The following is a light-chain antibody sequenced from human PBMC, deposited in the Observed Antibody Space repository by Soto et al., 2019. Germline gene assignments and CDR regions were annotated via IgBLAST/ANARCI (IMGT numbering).Light chain of an antibody. J-gene: IGKJ4*01. CDR1: QSVLFSANNRHY. CDR3: QQYYSAPLT. V-gene: IGKV4-1*01. CDR2: WAS. Sequence: DIVLTQSPDSLAVSLGERATINCKSSQSVLFSANNRHYLAWYQKRLGQPPKLLFYWASTRESGVPARFSGSGSGTDFTLTISSLQAEDVAVYYCQQYYSAPLTFGGGTKVEIK.